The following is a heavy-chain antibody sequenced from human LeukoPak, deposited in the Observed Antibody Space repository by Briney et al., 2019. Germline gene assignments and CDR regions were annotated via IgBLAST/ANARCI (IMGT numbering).Heavy chain of an antibody. Sequence: GESLKISCKGSGYSFTSYWIGWVRQMSGKGLEWMGIIYPGDSDTRYSPSFQGQVTISADKSISTAYLQWSSLKASDTAMYYCATRITMIVVASEAFDIWGQGTMVTVSS. V-gene: IGHV5-51*01. CDR1: GYSFTSYW. D-gene: IGHD3-22*01. J-gene: IGHJ3*02. CDR2: IYPGDSDT. CDR3: ATRITMIVVASEAFDI.